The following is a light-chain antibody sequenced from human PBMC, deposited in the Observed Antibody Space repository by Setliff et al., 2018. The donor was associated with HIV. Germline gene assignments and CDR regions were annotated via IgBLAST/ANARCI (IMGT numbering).Light chain of an antibody. Sequence: EIVMTQSPATLSVSPGERATLSCRASQSVSTKLAWYQQMPGQAPRLLIYGASTRATGIPARFSGSGSGTEFTLTISSLQSEDSAVYYCLQYNNWPPWTFGQGTKV. CDR1: QSVSTK. CDR3: LQYNNWPPWT. V-gene: IGKV3-15*01. J-gene: IGKJ1*01. CDR2: GAS.